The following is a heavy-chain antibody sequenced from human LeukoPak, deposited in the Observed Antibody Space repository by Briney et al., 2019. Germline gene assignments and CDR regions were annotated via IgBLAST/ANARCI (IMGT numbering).Heavy chain of an antibody. J-gene: IGHJ3*02. V-gene: IGHV4-34*01. CDR3: ARYRFVVGATDSFDI. D-gene: IGHD1-26*01. CDR1: GGSFSGYY. CDR2: INHRRST. Sequence: PSETLSLTCAVYGGSFSGYYWTWIRQPPGKGLEWIGEINHRRSTKYSPSLKSRVTISVDTSKNQFSFRLSSVTAADTAVYYCARYRFVVGATDSFDIWGQGTMVTVSS.